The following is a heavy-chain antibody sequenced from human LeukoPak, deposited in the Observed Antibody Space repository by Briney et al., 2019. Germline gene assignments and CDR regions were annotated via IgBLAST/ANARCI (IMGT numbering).Heavy chain of an antibody. D-gene: IGHD6-13*01. Sequence: GGSLRLSCAASGVTFSNAWMSWVRQAPGKGLEWVGRIKSKTDGGTTDYAAPVKGRFTISRDDSKNTLYLQMNSLKTEHTAVYYCTTDPIPSSSVDYWGQGTLVTVSS. CDR1: GVTFSNAW. CDR3: TTDPIPSSSVDY. CDR2: IKSKTDGGTT. V-gene: IGHV3-15*01. J-gene: IGHJ4*02.